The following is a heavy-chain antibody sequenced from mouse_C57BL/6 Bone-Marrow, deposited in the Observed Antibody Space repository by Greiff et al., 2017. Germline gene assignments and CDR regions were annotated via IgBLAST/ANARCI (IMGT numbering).Heavy chain of an antibody. CDR3: AKRATVVHCYFDV. D-gene: IGHD1-1*01. Sequence: LQQSGASVKISCKSSGYAFSSYWMNWVTQRPGRGLEWIGQIFPGDGDTDSNGKFKGKATLTAGKSSITAYMQLSSVTSEASAVYFCAKRATVVHCYFDVWGTGTTVTVSS. CDR1: GYAFSSYW. J-gene: IGHJ1*03. V-gene: IGHV1-80*01. CDR2: IFPGDGDT.